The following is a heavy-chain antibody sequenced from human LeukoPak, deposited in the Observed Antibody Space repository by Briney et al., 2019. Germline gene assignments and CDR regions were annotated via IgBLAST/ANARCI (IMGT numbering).Heavy chain of an antibody. V-gene: IGHV4-34*01. CDR2: INHSGST. D-gene: IGHD6-19*01. Sequence: PSETLSLTCGVNGGSFSGYYWNWIRQTPGKGLEWIGEINHSGSTNYNPSLKSRVTISVDTSKNQFSLKLSSVTAADTAVYYCARGGKWLYYFDYWGQGTLVTVSS. J-gene: IGHJ4*02. CDR3: ARGGKWLYYFDY. CDR1: GGSFSGYY.